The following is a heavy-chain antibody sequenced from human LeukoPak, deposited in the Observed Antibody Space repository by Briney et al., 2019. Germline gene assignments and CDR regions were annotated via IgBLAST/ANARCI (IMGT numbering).Heavy chain of an antibody. J-gene: IGHJ5*02. V-gene: IGHV4-59*08. CDR3: ARRPTTVTTNWFDP. CDR2: IYHSGST. Sequence: PSETLSLTCTVSGDSISSYYWSWIRQPPGKGLEWIGYIYHSGSTNYNPSLKSRVTISVDTSKSQFSLKLSSVTAADTAVYYCARRPTTVTTNWFDPWGQGTLVTVSS. CDR1: GDSISSYY. D-gene: IGHD4-17*01.